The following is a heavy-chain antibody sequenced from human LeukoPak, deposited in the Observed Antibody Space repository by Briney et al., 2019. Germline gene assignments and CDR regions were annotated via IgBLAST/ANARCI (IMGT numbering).Heavy chain of an antibody. D-gene: IGHD2-2*01. V-gene: IGHV3-49*04. CDR1: GFTFGDYT. CDR3: TRDLCSSTSCPDY. Sequence: GGSLRLSCTASGFTFGDYTMNWVRQAPGKGLEWVGFIRSKAYGGTTEYAASVKGRFIISRDDSKSIAYLQMNSLKTEDTAVYYFTRDLCSSTSCPDYWGQGTLVTVSS. CDR2: IRSKAYGGTT. J-gene: IGHJ4*02.